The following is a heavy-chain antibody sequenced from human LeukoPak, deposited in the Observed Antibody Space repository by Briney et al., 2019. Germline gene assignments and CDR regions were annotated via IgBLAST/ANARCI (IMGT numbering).Heavy chain of an antibody. CDR1: GGSISSGGYY. Sequence: PSETLSLTCTVSGGSISSGGYYWSWIRQHPGKGLEWIAYIYYSGSTYYNPSLKSRVAISVDTSKNQFSLKLSSVTAADTAVYYCARDRGYSSSYYYGMDVWGQGTTVTVSS. CDR2: IYYSGST. V-gene: IGHV4-31*03. J-gene: IGHJ6*02. D-gene: IGHD5-18*01. CDR3: ARDRGYSSSYYYGMDV.